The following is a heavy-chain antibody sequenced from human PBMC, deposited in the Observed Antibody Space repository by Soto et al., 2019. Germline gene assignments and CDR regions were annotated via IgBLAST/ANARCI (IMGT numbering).Heavy chain of an antibody. V-gene: IGHV4-34*01. Sequence: SETLSLTCAVYGGSFSGYYWTWIRQPPGKGLEWIGEINHRRSTSYNPSLKRRVTMSIDTSKNQFSLHLSSVTAADTAVYYCARVFPSYCGGDCSYFDSWGQGTLVTVSS. CDR2: INHRRST. J-gene: IGHJ4*02. D-gene: IGHD2-21*02. CDR3: ARVFPSYCGGDCSYFDS. CDR1: GGSFSGYY.